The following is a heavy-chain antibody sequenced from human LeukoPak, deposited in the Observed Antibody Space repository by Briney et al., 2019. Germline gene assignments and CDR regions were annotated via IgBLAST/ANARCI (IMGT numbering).Heavy chain of an antibody. J-gene: IGHJ3*02. CDR2: GDYSGGT. D-gene: IGHD5-24*01. CDR1: GDSFSSVTDY. CDR3: AGVVEMATILGAFDI. Sequence: SETLSLTCTVSGDSFSSVTDYWAWIRQPPGKGLEWIASGDYSGGTYYNPSLESRVAISADMSKNQFSLKLTSVTGADTAVYYCAGVVEMATILGAFDIWGQGTMVTVSS. V-gene: IGHV4-39*07.